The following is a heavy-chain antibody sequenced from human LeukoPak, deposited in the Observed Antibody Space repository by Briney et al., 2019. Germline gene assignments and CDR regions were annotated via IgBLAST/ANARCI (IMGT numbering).Heavy chain of an antibody. Sequence: HPSQTLSLTCTVSGGSISSGDYYWSWIRQPPGKGLEWIGYIYYSGSTYYNPSLKSRVTISVDTSKNQFSLKLSSVTAADTAVYYCAREDTMIVVLDPWGQGTLVTVSS. V-gene: IGHV4-30-4*08. D-gene: IGHD3-22*01. J-gene: IGHJ5*02. CDR1: GGSISSGDYY. CDR3: AREDTMIVVLDP. CDR2: IYYSGST.